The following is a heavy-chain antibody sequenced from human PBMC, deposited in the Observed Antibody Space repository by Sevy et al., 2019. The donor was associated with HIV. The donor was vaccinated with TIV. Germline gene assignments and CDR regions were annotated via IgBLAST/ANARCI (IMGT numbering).Heavy chain of an antibody. CDR1: GFTFSNTW. CDR3: ATGIVGAVAGSAVVFDY. D-gene: IGHD6-19*01. J-gene: IGHJ4*02. Sequence: GGSLRLSCAASGFTFSNTWMIWVRQAPGKGLEWVGRIKSKTDGETTDYAAPVKGRFTISRADSKNTLYLQMNSLKSEDTAVYYCATGIVGAVAGSAVVFDYWSQGTLVTVSS. V-gene: IGHV3-15*01. CDR2: IKSKTDGETT.